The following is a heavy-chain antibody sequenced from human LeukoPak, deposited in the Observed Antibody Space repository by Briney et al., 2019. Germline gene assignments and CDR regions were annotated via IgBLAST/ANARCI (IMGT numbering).Heavy chain of an antibody. CDR1: GHTFTSYD. J-gene: IGHJ2*01. V-gene: IGHV1-8*01. Sequence: ASVKVSCKASGHTFTSYDINWVRQATGQGLEWMGWMNPNSGNTGYAQKFQGRVTMTRNTSISTAYMELSSLRSEDTAVYYCARGRGKAAAAENWYFDLWGRGTLVTVSS. CDR3: ARGRGKAAAAENWYFDL. CDR2: MNPNSGNT. D-gene: IGHD6-13*01.